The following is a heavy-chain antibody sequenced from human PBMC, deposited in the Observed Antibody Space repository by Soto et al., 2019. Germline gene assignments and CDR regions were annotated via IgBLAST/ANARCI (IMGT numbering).Heavy chain of an antibody. J-gene: IGHJ4*02. Sequence: TSETLSLTCTVSGGSINNNGYFWSWIRQPPGSGLEWIGHIYNSGSTYSNPSLKSRLTISVDTSKNQFSLKLSSVTAADTAVYYCARGPSGDKVDYWGQGTLVTSPQ. D-gene: IGHD1-26*01. V-gene: IGHV4-30-4*01. CDR3: ARGPSGDKVDY. CDR2: IYNSGST. CDR1: GGSINNNGYF.